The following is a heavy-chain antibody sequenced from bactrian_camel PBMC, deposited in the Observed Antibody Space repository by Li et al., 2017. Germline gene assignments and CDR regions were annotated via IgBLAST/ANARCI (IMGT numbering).Heavy chain of an antibody. CDR3: AAVICPVWIANMSRPKANEYNY. J-gene: IGHJ4*01. Sequence: HVQLVESGGGLVRPGGSLRLSCAASGFTFSDYCVGWFRQAPGKEREGVASFDYDSDGTITYADSVKGRFTISQDNAKNTLYLQMNSLKAADTAMYRCAAVICPVWIANMSRPKANEYNYWGQGTQVTVS. V-gene: IGHV3S26*01. CDR1: GFTFSDYC. D-gene: IGHD4*01. CDR2: FDYDSDGTI.